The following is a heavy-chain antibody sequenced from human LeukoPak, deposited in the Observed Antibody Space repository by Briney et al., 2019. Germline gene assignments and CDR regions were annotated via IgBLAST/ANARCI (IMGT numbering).Heavy chain of an antibody. Sequence: SETLSLTCAVSGYSIISGYYWGWIRQPPGKGLEWIGSIYHSGSTYYNPSLKSRVTISVDTSKNQFSLKLSSVTAADTAVYYCARQDDSSANWFDPWGQGTLVTVSS. J-gene: IGHJ5*02. CDR2: IYHSGST. CDR3: ARQDDSSANWFDP. V-gene: IGHV4-38-2*01. CDR1: GYSIISGYY. D-gene: IGHD3-22*01.